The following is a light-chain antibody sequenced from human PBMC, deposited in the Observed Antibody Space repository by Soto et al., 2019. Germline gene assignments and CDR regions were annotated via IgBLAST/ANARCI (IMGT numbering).Light chain of an antibody. V-gene: IGKV3-20*01. CDR3: RQYGTSLGFT. CDR1: QSVSSNL. Sequence: EIVLTQSPGTLSLSPGERATLSCRASQSVSSNLLAWYQEKPGQAPRLLIYGVSKRATGIPDRFSGSGSGTDFTLTISRLEAEDFAVYYCRQYGTSLGFTVGGGTKVDIK. CDR2: GVS. J-gene: IGKJ4*01.